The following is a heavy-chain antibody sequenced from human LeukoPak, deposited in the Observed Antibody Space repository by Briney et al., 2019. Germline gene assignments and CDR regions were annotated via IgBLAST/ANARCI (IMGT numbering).Heavy chain of an antibody. CDR1: GGSFSGYY. Sequence: SETLSLTCAVYGGSFSGYYWSWIRQPPGKGLEWIGEINHSGSTNYNPSLKSRVTISVDTSKNQFSLKLSSVTAADTAVYYCARSSISLMVYAIRVAFDIWGQGTMVTVSS. D-gene: IGHD2-8*01. J-gene: IGHJ3*02. CDR2: INHSGST. CDR3: ARSSISLMVYAIRVAFDI. V-gene: IGHV4-34*01.